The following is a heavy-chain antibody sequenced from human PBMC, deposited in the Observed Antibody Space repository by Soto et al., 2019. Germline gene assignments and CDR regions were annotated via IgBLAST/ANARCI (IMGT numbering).Heavy chain of an antibody. D-gene: IGHD3-3*01. J-gene: IGHJ4*02. CDR3: ARWSYLDY. CDR1: GFSFGSYA. V-gene: IGHV3-23*01. Sequence: GGSLRLSCASSGFSFGSYALSWVRQAPGKGLEWVSTISGSDGKTFYADSVKGRFSISRDTSQNTLYLQMNSLRADDTAIYYCARWSYLDYWGQGTRVTSPQ. CDR2: ISGSDGKT.